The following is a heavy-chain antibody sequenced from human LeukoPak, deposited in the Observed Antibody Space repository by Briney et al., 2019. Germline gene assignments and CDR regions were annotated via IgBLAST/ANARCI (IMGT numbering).Heavy chain of an antibody. CDR1: GFTFSDYY. D-gene: IGHD6-13*01. V-gene: IGHV3-11*01. CDR2: ISSSGSTI. CDR3: ARVAAAAGTNWFDP. J-gene: IGHJ5*02. Sequence: GGSLRLSCAASGFTFSDYYMSWIRQAPGKGLEWVSYISSSGSTIYYADSVKGRFTISRDNAKNSLYLQMNSLRAEDTAVYYCARVAAAAGTNWFDPWGQGTLVTVSS.